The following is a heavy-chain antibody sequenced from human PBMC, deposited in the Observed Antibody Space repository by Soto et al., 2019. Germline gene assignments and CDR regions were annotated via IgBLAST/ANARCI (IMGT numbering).Heavy chain of an antibody. D-gene: IGHD2-2*01. J-gene: IGHJ6*02. CDR1: GFTFSSYG. Sequence: GGSLRLSCAASGFTFSSYGMHWVRQAPGKGLEWVAVISYDGSNKYYADSVKGRFTISRDNSKNTLYLQMNSLRAEDTAEYYCANSNVVAAAISARPDYYYYGMDVWGQGTTVTVSS. CDR3: ANSNVVAAAISARPDYYYYGMDV. CDR2: ISYDGSNK. V-gene: IGHV3-30*18.